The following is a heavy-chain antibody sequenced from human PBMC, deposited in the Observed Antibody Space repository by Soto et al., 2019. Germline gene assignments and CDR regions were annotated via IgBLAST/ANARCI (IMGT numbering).Heavy chain of an antibody. V-gene: IGHV4-39*01. CDR2: IYYSGST. Sequence: LSLTCTVSGGSISSSSYYWGWIRQPPGKGLEWIGSIYYSGSTYYNPSLKSRVTISVDTSKNQFSLKLSSVTAADTAVYYCARQGYSGSYSKNYYYYYGMDVWGQGTTVTVSS. J-gene: IGHJ6*02. D-gene: IGHD1-26*01. CDR3: ARQGYSGSYSKNYYYYYGMDV. CDR1: GGSISSSSYY.